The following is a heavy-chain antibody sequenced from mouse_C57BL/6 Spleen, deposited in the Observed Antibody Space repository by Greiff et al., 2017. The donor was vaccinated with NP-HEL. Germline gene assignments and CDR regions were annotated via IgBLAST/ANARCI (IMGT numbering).Heavy chain of an antibody. CDR1: GFTFSSYA. Sequence: EVQVVESGGGLVKPGGSLKLSCAASGFTFSSYAMSWVRQTPEKRLEWVATISDGGSYTYYPDNVKGRFTISRDNAKNNLYLQMSHLKSEDTAMYHCAIFYDGYYDYAMDYWGQGTSVTVSS. J-gene: IGHJ4*01. D-gene: IGHD2-3*01. CDR3: AIFYDGYYDYAMDY. CDR2: ISDGGSYT. V-gene: IGHV5-4*01.